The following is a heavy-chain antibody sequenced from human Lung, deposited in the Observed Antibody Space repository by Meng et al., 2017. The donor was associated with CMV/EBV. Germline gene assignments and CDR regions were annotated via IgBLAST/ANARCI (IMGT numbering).Heavy chain of an antibody. CDR3: AGLCIVVVPAAICPMDV. CDR2: IYYSGST. Sequence: SETLSLTCTVSGGSISSSSYYWGWIRQPPGKGLGWIGSIYYSGSTYYNPSLKSRVTISVDTSKNQFSLKLSSVTAADTAVYYCAGLCIVVVPAAICPMDVWGQGTTVTVSS. J-gene: IGHJ6*02. V-gene: IGHV4-39*01. CDR1: GGSISSSSYY. D-gene: IGHD2-2*01.